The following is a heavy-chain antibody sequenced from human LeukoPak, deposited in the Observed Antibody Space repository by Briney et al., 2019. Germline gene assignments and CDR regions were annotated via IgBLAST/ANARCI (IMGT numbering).Heavy chain of an antibody. CDR1: GFTSNAYY. CDR2: INPNTGDS. CDR3: ARDWPGISLHFDL. Sequence: ASVKVSYKASGFTSNAYYIHWVRQAPGQGLEWMGWINPNTGDSNFAQKFQGRVAMTRDTSLSTAYMDLSRLTSDDTAVYYCARDWPGISLHFDLWGRGTLITVSS. D-gene: IGHD2-15*01. V-gene: IGHV1-2*02. J-gene: IGHJ2*01.